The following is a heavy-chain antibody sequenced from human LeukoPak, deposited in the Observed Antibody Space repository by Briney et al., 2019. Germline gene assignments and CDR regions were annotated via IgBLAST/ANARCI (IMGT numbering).Heavy chain of an antibody. J-gene: IGHJ4*03. Sequence: GGSLRLSCEGSGFTFSRYAMNWVRQSAGKGLDWVSSISGNGRDTYYADSVKGRFTISRDSPGNTLHLQLTSLGVDDTATYYCTKDKEVATIGGYFDSWGQGTRVTVSS. CDR1: GFTFSRYA. V-gene: IGHV3-23*01. CDR2: ISGNGRDT. CDR3: TKDKEVATIGGYFDS. D-gene: IGHD5-24*01.